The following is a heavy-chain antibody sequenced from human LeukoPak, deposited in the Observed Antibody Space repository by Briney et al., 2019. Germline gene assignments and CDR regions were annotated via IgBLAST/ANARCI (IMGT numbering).Heavy chain of an antibody. CDR1: GDTFSSYA. D-gene: IGHD6-13*01. J-gene: IGHJ4*02. CDR2: IIPIFGTA. Sequence: ASVKVSCKASGDTFSSYAIRWVRQAPGQGLEWMGRIIPIFGTANYAQKFQGRVTITTDESTSTAYMELSSLRSEDTAVYYCARDRLAAAGTVFDYWGQGTLVTVSS. V-gene: IGHV1-69*05. CDR3: ARDRLAAAGTVFDY.